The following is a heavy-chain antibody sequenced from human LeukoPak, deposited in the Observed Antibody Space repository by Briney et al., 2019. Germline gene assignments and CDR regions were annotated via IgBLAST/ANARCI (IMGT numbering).Heavy chain of an antibody. J-gene: IGHJ4*02. CDR3: ARAGTVTRYSSGNYFDY. Sequence: PSETLSLTCTVSGGSISSGSYYWSWIRQPAGKGLEWIGRIYTSGSTNYNPSLKSRVTISVDTSKNQFSLKLSSVTAADTAVYYCARAGTVTRYSSGNYFDYWGQGTLVTVSS. V-gene: IGHV4-61*02. CDR1: GGSISSGSYY. D-gene: IGHD6-19*01. CDR2: IYTSGST.